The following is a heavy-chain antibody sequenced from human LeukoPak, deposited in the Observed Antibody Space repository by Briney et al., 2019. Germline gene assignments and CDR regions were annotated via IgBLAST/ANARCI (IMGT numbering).Heavy chain of an antibody. CDR2: IKQGGSEK. V-gene: IGHV3-7*01. Sequence: GGSLRLSCAASGFTFSSYAMSWVRQAPGKGLEWVANIKQGGSEKYYVDTVKGRFTISRDNAQNSLYLQMNSLRAEDTAVYYCARWYYGSGHAFDIWGQGTMVTVSS. J-gene: IGHJ3*02. CDR1: GFTFSSYA. CDR3: ARWYYGSGHAFDI. D-gene: IGHD3-10*01.